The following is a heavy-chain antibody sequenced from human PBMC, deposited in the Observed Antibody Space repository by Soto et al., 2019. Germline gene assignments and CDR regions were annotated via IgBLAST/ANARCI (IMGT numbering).Heavy chain of an antibody. V-gene: IGHV1-8*01. D-gene: IGHD3-22*01. CDR2: MNPNSGNT. J-gene: IGHJ6*02. Sequence: QVQLVQSGAEVKKPGASVKVSCKASGYTFTSYDINWVRQATGQGLEWMGWMNPNSGNTGYAQKFQGSVTMTRNTSISAAYMGLSSLRSEDTAVYYCARGPHFERKEWLLLNYYYYYYGMDVWGQGTTVTVSS. CDR3: ARGPHFERKEWLLLNYYYYYYGMDV. CDR1: GYTFTSYD.